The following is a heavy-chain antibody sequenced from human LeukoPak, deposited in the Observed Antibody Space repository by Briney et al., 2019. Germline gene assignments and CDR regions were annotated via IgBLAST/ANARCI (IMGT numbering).Heavy chain of an antibody. D-gene: IGHD2-2*01. Sequence: GGSLRLSCAASGFTFSSYAMHWVRQAPGKGLEWVTFIRYDGSNKYYADSVKGRFTISRDNSKNTLYLQMNSLRAEDTAVYYCARGQYQLLWALDYWGQGTLVTVSS. CDR3: ARGQYQLLWALDY. J-gene: IGHJ4*02. CDR2: IRYDGSNK. V-gene: IGHV3-30*02. CDR1: GFTFSSYA.